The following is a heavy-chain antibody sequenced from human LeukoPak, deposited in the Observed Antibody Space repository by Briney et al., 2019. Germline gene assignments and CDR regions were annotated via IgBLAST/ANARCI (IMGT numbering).Heavy chain of an antibody. Sequence: SVKVSCKASGGTFSSYAISWVRQAPGQGLEWMGGIIPIFGTANYTQKFQGRVTIAADKSTSTAYMELSSLRSEDTAVYYCARVRAVYYYYYYMDVWGKGTTVTVSS. CDR2: IIPIFGTA. V-gene: IGHV1-69*06. J-gene: IGHJ6*03. CDR3: ARVRAVYYYYYYMDV. CDR1: GGTFSSYA.